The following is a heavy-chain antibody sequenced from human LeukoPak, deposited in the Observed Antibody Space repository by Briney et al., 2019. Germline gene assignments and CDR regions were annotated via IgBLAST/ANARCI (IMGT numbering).Heavy chain of an antibody. CDR1: GYSFTSYW. CDR2: IYPGDSDT. CDR3: ARTRSPDWQWLNY. D-gene: IGHD6-19*01. V-gene: IGHV5-51*01. J-gene: IGHJ4*02. Sequence: GESLKISCKGSGYSFTSYWIGWVRQMPGKALEWMGIIYPGDSDTRYSPSFQGQVTISADKSISTAYLQWSSLKALDTAMYYCARTRSPDWQWLNYWGQGTLVTVSS.